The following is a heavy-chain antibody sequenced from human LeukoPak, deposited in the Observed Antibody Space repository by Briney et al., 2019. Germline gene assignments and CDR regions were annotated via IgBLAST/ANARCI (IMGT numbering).Heavy chain of an antibody. CDR2: ISYDGSNK. J-gene: IGHJ4*02. Sequence: GGSLRLSCAASAFTFSIYAMHWVRQAPGKGLEWVAVISYDGSNKYYADSVKGRFTISRDNSKSTLHLQMNSLRPEDTAVYYCACGIAAATYFDSWGQGTLVTVSS. CDR1: AFTFSIYA. V-gene: IGHV3-30*04. D-gene: IGHD6-13*01. CDR3: ACGIAAATYFDS.